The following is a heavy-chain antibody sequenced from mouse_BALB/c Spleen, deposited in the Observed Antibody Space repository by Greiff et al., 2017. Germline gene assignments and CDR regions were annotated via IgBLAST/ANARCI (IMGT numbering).Heavy chain of an antibody. CDR1: GYSFTGYY. D-gene: IGHD1-1*01. J-gene: IGHJ2*01. CDR3: AKSYGSSLFDD. V-gene: IGHV1S34*01. CDR2: ISCYNGAT. Sequence: LVKTGASVKISCKASGYSFTGYYMHWVKQSHGKSLEWIGYISCYNGATSYNQKFKGTATFTVDTSSSTAYMQFNSLTSEDSAVYYCAKSYGSSLFDDWGQGTTRTVAS.